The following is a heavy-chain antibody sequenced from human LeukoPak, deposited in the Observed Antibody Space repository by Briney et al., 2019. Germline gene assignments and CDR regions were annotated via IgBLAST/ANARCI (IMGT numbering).Heavy chain of an antibody. CDR1: GFTFSSYS. CDR2: ISGSGGST. V-gene: IGHV3-23*01. CDR3: AKDLNYDFPNWFDP. Sequence: PGGSLRLSCAASGFTFSSYSMNWVRQAPGKGLEWVSAISGSGGSTYYADSVKGRFTISRDNSKNTLYLQMNSLRAEDTAVYYCAKDLNYDFPNWFDPWGQGTLVTVSS. D-gene: IGHD3-3*01. J-gene: IGHJ5*02.